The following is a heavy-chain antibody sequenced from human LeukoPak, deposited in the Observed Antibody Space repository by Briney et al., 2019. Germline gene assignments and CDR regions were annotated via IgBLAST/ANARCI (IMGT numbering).Heavy chain of an antibody. CDR3: ARLVIDTQTYYYYGMDV. D-gene: IGHD3-9*01. J-gene: IGHJ6*02. V-gene: IGHV4-4*07. CDR2: IYTSGST. Sequence: PSETLSLTCTVSGGSISSYYWSWIRQPAGKGLEWIGRIYTSGSTNYNPSLKSRVTISVDTSKNQFSLKLSSVTAADTAVYYCARLVIDTQTYYYYGMDVWGQGTTVTVSS. CDR1: GGSISSYY.